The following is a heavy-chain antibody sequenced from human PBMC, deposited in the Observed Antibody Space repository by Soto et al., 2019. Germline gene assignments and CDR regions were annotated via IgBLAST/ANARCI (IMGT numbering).Heavy chain of an antibody. J-gene: IGHJ4*02. CDR2: FDPEDGET. D-gene: IGHD6-19*01. V-gene: IGHV1-24*01. Sequence: ASVQVSCKVSGYTLTELSMHWVRQAPGKGLEWLGGFDPEDGETIYAQKFQGRVTMTEDTSTDTAYMELSSLRSEDTAVYYCATLYSSGWNFYFDYWGQGTLGTVSS. CDR3: ATLYSSGWNFYFDY. CDR1: GYTLTELS.